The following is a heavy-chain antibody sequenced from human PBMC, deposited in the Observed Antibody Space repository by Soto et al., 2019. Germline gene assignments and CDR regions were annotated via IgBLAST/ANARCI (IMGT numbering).Heavy chain of an antibody. CDR1: GYTFTSYG. Sequence: ASVKVSCKASGYTFTSYGISWVRRAPGQRLEWMRWISAYNGNTNYAQKLQGQVTISADKSISTAYLQWSSLKASDTAMYFCARLTSSSWWPYYYYMDVWGKGTTVTVSS. CDR3: ARLTSSSWWPYYYYMDV. V-gene: IGHV1-18*01. CDR2: ISAYNGNT. D-gene: IGHD6-13*01. J-gene: IGHJ6*03.